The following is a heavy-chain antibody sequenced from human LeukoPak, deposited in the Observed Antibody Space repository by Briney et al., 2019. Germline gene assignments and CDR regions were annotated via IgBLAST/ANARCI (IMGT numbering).Heavy chain of an antibody. CDR1: GFTFSSYS. CDR3: ARGYDILTGFDY. Sequence: GGSLRLSCAASGFTFSSYSMNWVRQAPGKGLEWVSSISGSSSYIYYADSVKGRFTISRDNAKNSLYLQMNSLRAEDTAVYYCARGYDILTGFDYWGQGTLVTVSS. CDR2: ISGSSSYI. J-gene: IGHJ4*02. D-gene: IGHD3-9*01. V-gene: IGHV3-21*01.